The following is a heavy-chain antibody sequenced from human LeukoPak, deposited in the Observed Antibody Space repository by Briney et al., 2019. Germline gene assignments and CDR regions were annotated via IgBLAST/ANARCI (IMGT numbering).Heavy chain of an antibody. Sequence: SETLSLTCTVSGGSISSGGYYWSWIRQPPGKGLKWIGYIYHSGSTYYNPSLKSRVTISVDRSKNQFSLKLSSVTAADTAVYYCARERTVVPYFDYWGQGTLVTVSS. CDR2: IYHSGST. D-gene: IGHD4-23*01. V-gene: IGHV4-30-2*01. CDR3: ARERTVVPYFDY. CDR1: GGSISSGGYY. J-gene: IGHJ4*02.